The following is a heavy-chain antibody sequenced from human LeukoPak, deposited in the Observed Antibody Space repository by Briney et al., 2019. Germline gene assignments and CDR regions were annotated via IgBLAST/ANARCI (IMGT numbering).Heavy chain of an antibody. CDR1: GVSVSSGSYY. J-gene: IGHJ4*02. CDR2: IYYSGST. CDR3: ARGYSYAEFDY. D-gene: IGHD5-18*01. V-gene: IGHV4-61*01. Sequence: PSETLSLTCTVSGVSVSSGSYYWSWIRQPPGKGLEWTGYIYYSGSTNYNPSLKSRVTISVDTPKNQFSLKLSSVTAADTAVYYCARGYSYAEFDYWGQGTLVTVSS.